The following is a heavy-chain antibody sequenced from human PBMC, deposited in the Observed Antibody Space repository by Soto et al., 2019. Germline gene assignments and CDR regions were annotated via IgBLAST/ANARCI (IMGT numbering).Heavy chain of an antibody. CDR1: GFTFSSYA. CDR3: AKAGRPYYDLWSENRFDP. CDR2: ISDSGHNT. D-gene: IGHD3-3*01. V-gene: IGHV3-23*01. Sequence: GGSLRLSCAGSGFTFSSYAMNWVRQVPGKGLEWVASISDSGHNTYYIDSVKGRFTISRDNSKNSLFLQMNTLRAEDTAIYYCAKAGRPYYDLWSENRFDPWGQGTLVTVS. J-gene: IGHJ5*02.